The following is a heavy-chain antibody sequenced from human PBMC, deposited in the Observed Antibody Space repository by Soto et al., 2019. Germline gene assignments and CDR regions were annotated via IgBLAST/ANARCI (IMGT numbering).Heavy chain of an antibody. J-gene: IGHJ4*02. V-gene: IGHV3-15*01. CDR2: IKSKTEGGTT. D-gene: IGHD1-1*01. CDR1: GFTFFNAW. CDR3: TTEGAYKDY. Sequence: PGGSLRLSCAASGFTFFNAWMNWVRQAPGKGLEWVGRIKSKTEGGTTDYAAPVKGRFTISRDDSKNTLYLQMNSLKTEDTAVYYCTTEGAYKDYWGQGTLVTVSS.